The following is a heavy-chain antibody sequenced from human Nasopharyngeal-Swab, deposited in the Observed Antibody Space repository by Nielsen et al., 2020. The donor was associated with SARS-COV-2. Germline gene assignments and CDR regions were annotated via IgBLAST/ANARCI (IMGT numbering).Heavy chain of an antibody. CDR3: ARDGYCGGDCYGAFDI. CDR1: GFIFSSYT. V-gene: IGHV3-21*01. J-gene: IGHJ3*02. D-gene: IGHD2-21*02. CDR2: ISRSSSDI. Sequence: GESLKISCDASGFIFSSYTMNWVRRAPGKGLEWVSSISRSSSDIYYRDSLKGRFTVYRDNTKKSLYLQMDSLRAEDTAVYYCARDGYCGGDCYGAFDIWGQGTMVTVSS.